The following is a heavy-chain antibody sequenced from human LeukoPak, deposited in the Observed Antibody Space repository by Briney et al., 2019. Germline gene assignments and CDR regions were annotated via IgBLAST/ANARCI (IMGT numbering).Heavy chain of an antibody. V-gene: IGHV3-23*01. J-gene: IGHJ4*02. CDR1: GLKFSNYW. Sequence: PGGSLRLFCAASGLKFSNYWLTWVRQAPGRGLEWVSGIRESGGGTYYTDSVKGRFIVSRDNSKNPLYLQMNSLRAEDTAVYYCARRGIVVRGFLIGLHKQAYYFDYWGQGALVTVSS. CDR2: IRESGGGT. CDR3: ARRGIVVRGFLIGLHKQAYYFDY. D-gene: IGHD3-10*01.